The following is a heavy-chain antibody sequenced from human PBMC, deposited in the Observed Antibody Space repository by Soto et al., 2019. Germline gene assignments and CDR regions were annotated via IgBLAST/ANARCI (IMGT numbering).Heavy chain of an antibody. J-gene: IGHJ4*02. Sequence: SETLSLTCTVSGGSISSSRCHWGWIRQPPGKGLEWIASIKYSGTTFYNPSLKSRVTLSVDTSKNQFALKLSSVTAAETAVYYCARGWGRIFDYWGQGTLVTVS. CDR2: IKYSGTT. CDR3: ARGWGRIFDY. V-gene: IGHV4-39*01. CDR1: GGSISSSRCH. D-gene: IGHD7-27*01.